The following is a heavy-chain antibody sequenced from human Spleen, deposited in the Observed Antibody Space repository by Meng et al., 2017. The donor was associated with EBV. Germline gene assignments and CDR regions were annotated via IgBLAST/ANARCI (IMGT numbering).Heavy chain of an antibody. V-gene: IGHV6-1*01. J-gene: IGHJ5*02. Sequence: QVQLWQSRPGPPNPSKTPSPPCAISGDSVSSNSAAWNWIRQSPSRGLEWLGRTYYRSKWYNDYAVSVKSRITINPDTSKNQFSLQLNSVTPEDTAVYYCARGPGDYLVLDWFDPWGQGTLVTVSS. CDR2: TYYRSKWYN. D-gene: IGHD4-17*01. CDR3: ARGPGDYLVLDWFDP. CDR1: GDSVSSNSAA.